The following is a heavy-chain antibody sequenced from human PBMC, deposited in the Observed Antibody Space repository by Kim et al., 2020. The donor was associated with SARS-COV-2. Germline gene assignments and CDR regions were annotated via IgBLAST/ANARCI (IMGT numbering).Heavy chain of an antibody. V-gene: IGHV3-33*06. J-gene: IGHJ4*02. Sequence: SVKGRFTISRDNSKNTLYLQMNSLRAEDTALYYCAKEFYYDSSGYYFDYWGQGTLVTVSS. D-gene: IGHD3-22*01. CDR3: AKEFYYDSSGYYFDY.